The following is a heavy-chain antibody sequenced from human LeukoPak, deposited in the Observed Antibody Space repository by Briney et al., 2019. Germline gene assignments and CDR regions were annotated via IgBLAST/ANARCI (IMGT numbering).Heavy chain of an antibody. J-gene: IGHJ4*02. CDR2: IRSKAYGGTT. CDR1: GFTFGDYG. Sequence: GGSLRLSCTASGFTFGDYGMSWFRRAPGKGLEGLGFIRSKAYGGTTEYAASVKGRFTISRDDSKSIAYLQMNSLKTEDTAVYYCRCDFWSGYYNLDYWGQGTLVTVSS. V-gene: IGHV3-49*03. D-gene: IGHD3-3*01. CDR3: RCDFWSGYYNLDY.